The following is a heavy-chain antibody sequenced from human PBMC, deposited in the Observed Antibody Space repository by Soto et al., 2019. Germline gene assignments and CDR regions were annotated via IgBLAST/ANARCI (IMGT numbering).Heavy chain of an antibody. J-gene: IGHJ4*02. V-gene: IGHV3-74*01. CDR1: GFIFGNYW. CDR3: VRDSHGDY. CDR2: IDHDGPT. Sequence: EVQLVESGGGLVQPGGSLRLSCAGSGFIFGNYWMHWVRQAPGKGLEWVSRIDHDGPTDYADSVRGRFIISRDNAENTLYLQMNSLRPEDTAVYYCVRDSHGDYWGQGTLVTVSS.